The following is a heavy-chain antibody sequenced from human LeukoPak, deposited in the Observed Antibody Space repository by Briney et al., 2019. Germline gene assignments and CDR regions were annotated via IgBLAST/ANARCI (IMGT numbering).Heavy chain of an antibody. V-gene: IGHV3-7*01. J-gene: IGHJ4*02. CDR3: AREMRSYDSSGYYSFDY. CDR1: GFTFSSYW. Sequence: GGSLRLSCAASGFTFSSYWMSWVRQAPGKGLEWVANIKQDGREKYYVDSVKGRFTISRDNAKNSLYLQMNSLRAEDTAVYYCAREMRSYDSSGYYSFDYWGQGTLVTVSS. CDR2: IKQDGREK. D-gene: IGHD3-22*01.